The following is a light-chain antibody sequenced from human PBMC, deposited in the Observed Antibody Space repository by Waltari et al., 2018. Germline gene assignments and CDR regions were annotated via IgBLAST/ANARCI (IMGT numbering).Light chain of an antibody. CDR2: GAS. J-gene: IGKJ2*01. V-gene: IGKV3-15*01. CDR3: HQYNNGPPYN. CDR1: QSVTTN. Sequence: ELVMTQTPATLPVSPGGRAGLSCRASQSVTTNLAWYQQKPGQAPRLLLYGASPRAPNIPARFSGSGSGKEFNLTISSLQSEDFAVYYCHQYNNGPPYNFGQGTKLEI.